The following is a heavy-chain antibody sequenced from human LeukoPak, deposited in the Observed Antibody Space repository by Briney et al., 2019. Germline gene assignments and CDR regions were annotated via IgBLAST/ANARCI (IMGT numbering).Heavy chain of an antibody. Sequence: PSETLSLTCTVSGGSISSYYWSWIRQPPGKGLEWIGYIYYSGSTNYNPSLKSRVTISVDTSKNQFSLKLSSGTAADTAVYYCARARGSGWYYFDYWGQGTLVTVSS. CDR3: ARARGSGWYYFDY. J-gene: IGHJ4*02. V-gene: IGHV4-59*01. CDR1: GGSISSYY. CDR2: IYYSGST. D-gene: IGHD6-19*01.